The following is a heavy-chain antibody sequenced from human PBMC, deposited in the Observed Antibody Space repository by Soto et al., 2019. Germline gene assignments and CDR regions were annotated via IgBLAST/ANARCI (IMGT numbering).Heavy chain of an antibody. J-gene: IGHJ4*02. CDR2: IYYSGST. CDR3: ARHYRRGIAAAVYYFDY. CDR1: GGSISSSSYY. D-gene: IGHD6-13*01. V-gene: IGHV4-39*01. Sequence: SETLSLTSTVSGGSISSSSYYWGWIRQPPGKGLEWIGSIYYSGSTYYNPSLKSRVTISVDTSKNQFSLKLSSVTAADTAVYYCARHYRRGIAAAVYYFDYWGQGTLVTVYS.